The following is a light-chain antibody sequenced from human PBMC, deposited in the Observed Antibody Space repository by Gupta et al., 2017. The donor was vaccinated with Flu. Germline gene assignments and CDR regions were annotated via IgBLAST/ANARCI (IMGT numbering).Light chain of an antibody. Sequence: QPALTQPAPGPGSPVRSITISCTGTSSDVGGYNYVSWYQHHPGKAPKLIIYEVSNRPAGVASRFSGSKSGNTASLTISGLKAEDGADYYCCSDTSSNTLVFGGGTKLTVL. V-gene: IGLV2-14*01. CDR1: SSDVGGYNY. CDR3: CSDTSSNTLV. J-gene: IGLJ3*02. CDR2: EVS.